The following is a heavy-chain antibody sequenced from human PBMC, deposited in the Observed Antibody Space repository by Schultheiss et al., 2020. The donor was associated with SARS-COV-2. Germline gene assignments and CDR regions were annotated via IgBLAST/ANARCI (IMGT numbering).Heavy chain of an antibody. V-gene: IGHV4-39*02. D-gene: IGHD1-26*01. CDR2: IYYSGST. J-gene: IGHJ5*02. CDR1: GGSISSSSYY. CDR3: ARESGNYWFDP. Sequence: SETLSLTCTVSGGSISSSSYYWGWIRQPPGKGLEWIGSIYYSGSTYYNPSLKSRVTISVDTSKNQFSLRLSSVTAADTAVYYCARESGNYWFDPWGQGTLVTVSS.